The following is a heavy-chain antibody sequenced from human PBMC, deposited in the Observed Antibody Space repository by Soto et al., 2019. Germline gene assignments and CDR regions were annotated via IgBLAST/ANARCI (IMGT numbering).Heavy chain of an antibody. J-gene: IGHJ3*02. CDR2: IYSSGST. D-gene: IGHD6-6*01. Sequence: PSETLSLTCGVSGGSIRSYYWSWIRQPPGKGLEYIGYIYSSGSTNYNPSLKSRVTIAVDTSKNQFSLKLSSVTAADTAVYYCARARVWDAFEIWGRGTMVTVSS. V-gene: IGHV4-59*01. CDR1: GGSIRSYY. CDR3: ARARVWDAFEI.